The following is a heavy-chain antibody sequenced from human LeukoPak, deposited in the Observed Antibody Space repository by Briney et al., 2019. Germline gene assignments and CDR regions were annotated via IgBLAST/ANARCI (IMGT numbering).Heavy chain of an antibody. V-gene: IGHV4-39*02. CDR2: IYYGGNT. Sequence: SETLSLTCTVSGDSLSSSSHYWGWVRQPPGKGLEWIGSIYYGGNTYYNPSLKSRVTILVDTSKNHLSLTLSSVTAADTAVYCCARLLYCGGDCPYYYMDVWGKGTTVTVSS. CDR1: GDSLSSSSHY. D-gene: IGHD2-21*02. J-gene: IGHJ6*03. CDR3: ARLLYCGGDCPYYYMDV.